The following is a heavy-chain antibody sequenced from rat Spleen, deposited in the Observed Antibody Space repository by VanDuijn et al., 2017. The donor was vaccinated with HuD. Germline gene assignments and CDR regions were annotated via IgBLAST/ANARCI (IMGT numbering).Heavy chain of an antibody. CDR2: VNTGGGNT. CDR1: GFTFSDYY. J-gene: IGHJ3*01. CDR3: ARQDYSGDVNWFAY. D-gene: IGHD1-1*01. Sequence: EVQLAESGGGLVQPGRSLKLSCAASGFTFSDYYMAWVRQAPKKGLEWVASVNTGGGNTYYRDSVKGRFTISRNNAKSTLYLQMDSLRSEDTATYYCARQDYSGDVNWFAYWGQGTLVTVSS. V-gene: IGHV5-25*01.